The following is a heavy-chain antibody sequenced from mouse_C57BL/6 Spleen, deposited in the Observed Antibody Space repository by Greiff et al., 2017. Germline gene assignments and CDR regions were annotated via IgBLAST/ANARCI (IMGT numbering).Heavy chain of an antibody. CDR1: GYTFTSYW. Sequence: QVQLQQPGAELVKPGASVKLSCKASGYTFTSYWMHWVKQRPGQGLEWIGMIHPNSGSTNYNEKFKSKATLTVDKSSSTAYMQLSSLTFEDSAVYYCARIDYYYGSSYVNYAMDYWGQGTSVTVSS. V-gene: IGHV1-64*01. CDR3: ARIDYYYGSSYVNYAMDY. CDR2: IHPNSGST. D-gene: IGHD1-1*01. J-gene: IGHJ4*01.